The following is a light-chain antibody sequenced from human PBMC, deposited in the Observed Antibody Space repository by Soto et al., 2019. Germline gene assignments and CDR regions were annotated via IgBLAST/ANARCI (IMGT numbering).Light chain of an antibody. V-gene: IGKV1-39*01. J-gene: IGKJ2*01. Sequence: DIQVTQSPVSLSASVGDRVTITCRTSQGISTYLNWYQQKAGDAPRLLISGASDLENGVPSRFTGSGSGAFFTLTLNSLRPEDVATYYCQQAYIKPYTFGQGTKLEI. CDR3: QQAYIKPYT. CDR1: QGISTY. CDR2: GAS.